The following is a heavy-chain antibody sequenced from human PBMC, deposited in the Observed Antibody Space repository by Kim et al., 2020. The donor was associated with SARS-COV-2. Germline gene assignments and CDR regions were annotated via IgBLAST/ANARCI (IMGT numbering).Heavy chain of an antibody. J-gene: IGHJ3*01. CDR1: GCSISDYD. CDR2: IYYSGTT. V-gene: IGHV4-59*08. Sequence: AETLSLSCTVSGCSISDYDLSWIRQAPGKGLEWMGDIYYSGTTNYNPSLERRGTISADTTKKHFTLRLSNGTGADEARYYCARINTLTGLRVGDFWGLGT. D-gene: IGHD3-9*01. CDR3: ARINTLTGLRVGDF.